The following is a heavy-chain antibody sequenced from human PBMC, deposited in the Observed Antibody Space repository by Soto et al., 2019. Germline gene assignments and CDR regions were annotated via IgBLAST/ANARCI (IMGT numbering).Heavy chain of an antibody. J-gene: IGHJ6*02. CDR3: AADLSIAVAGYYYYYGMDV. Sequence: SVKVSCKASGFTFTSSAMQWVRQARGQRLEWIGWIVVGSGNTNYAQKFQERVTITRDMSTSTAYMELSSLRSEDTAVYYCAADLSIAVAGYYYYYGMDVWGQGTTVTVSS. CDR2: IVVGSGNT. D-gene: IGHD6-19*01. CDR1: GFTFTSSA. V-gene: IGHV1-58*02.